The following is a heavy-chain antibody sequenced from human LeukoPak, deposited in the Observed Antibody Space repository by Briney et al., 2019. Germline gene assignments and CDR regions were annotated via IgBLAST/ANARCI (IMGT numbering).Heavy chain of an antibody. CDR1: GFRFNSHH. CDR2: APHGRSSP. J-gene: IGHJ4*02. V-gene: IGHV3-30*03. D-gene: IGHD1-26*01. Sequence: GGSLRLSCAVSGFRFNSHHMHWVRQAPNKGLEWVAVAPHGRSSPSHAASVNGRFTISRDNSKDTLFLHMDSLRVDDTAIYYCARQSLGASGLDHWGQGVLVTVSS. CDR3: ARQSLGASGLDH.